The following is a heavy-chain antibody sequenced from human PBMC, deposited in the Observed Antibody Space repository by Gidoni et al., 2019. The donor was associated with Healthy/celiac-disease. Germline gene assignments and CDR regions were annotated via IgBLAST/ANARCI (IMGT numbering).Heavy chain of an antibody. J-gene: IGHJ6*04. CDR1: GFTLSSCD. V-gene: IGHV3-13*01. CDR2: IGTAGDT. CDR3: AIDRGSSADYYYGMDV. D-gene: IGHD6-6*01. Sequence: EVQLVESGGGLVQPGGSLRLSCAAYGFTLSSCDMHWVRKATGKGLEWVSAIGTAGDTYYPGSVKGRFTISRENAKNSLYLQMNSLRAEDTAVYYCAIDRGSSADYYYGMDVWGKGTTVTVSS.